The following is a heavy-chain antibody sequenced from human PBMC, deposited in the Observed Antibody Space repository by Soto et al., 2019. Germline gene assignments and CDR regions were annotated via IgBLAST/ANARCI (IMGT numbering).Heavy chain of an antibody. CDR2: IYYSGST. CDR3: ARHEVVPAARKYYYYYGMDV. CDR1: GGSISSSSYY. Sequence: SETLSLTCTVSGGSISSSSYYWGWIRQPPGKGLEWIGSIYYSGSTYYNPSLKSRVTISVDTSKNQFSLKLSSVTAADTAVYYCARHEVVPAARKYYYYYGMDVWGQGTTVTVS. V-gene: IGHV4-39*01. D-gene: IGHD2-2*01. J-gene: IGHJ6*02.